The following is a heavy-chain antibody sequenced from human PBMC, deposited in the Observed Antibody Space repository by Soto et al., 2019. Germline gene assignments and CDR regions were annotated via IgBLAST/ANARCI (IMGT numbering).Heavy chain of an antibody. V-gene: IGHV1-69*01. Sequence: QVQLVQSGPEVKKTGTSVKVSCKASGGSFSSRAISWVRQAPGQGLEWMGGIIPVFGRVNYAEKFQDRVTITADESTGTAYMELSRLKSEDTALYYCANSRGGTFLGYHGMDIWGQGTTVSVSS. J-gene: IGHJ6*02. CDR3: ANSRGGTFLGYHGMDI. CDR1: GGSFSSRA. CDR2: IIPVFGRV. D-gene: IGHD3-16*01.